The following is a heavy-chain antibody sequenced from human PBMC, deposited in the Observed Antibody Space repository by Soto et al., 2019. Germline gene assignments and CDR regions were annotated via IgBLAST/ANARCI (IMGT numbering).Heavy chain of an antibody. Sequence: EVQLVESGGGLVKPGESLRLSCAASGFNFNYAWMNWVRQAPGKGLEWVGRIKSKVDDGTADYGTLVDGRFTISRDDSKNIVFLLMTSLKTEDTALYYCAKGATSSNSFDFWGQGTLVTVSS. CDR1: GFNFNYAW. CDR2: IKSKVDDGTA. D-gene: IGHD1-26*01. V-gene: IGHV3-15*07. J-gene: IGHJ4*02. CDR3: AKGATSSNSFDF.